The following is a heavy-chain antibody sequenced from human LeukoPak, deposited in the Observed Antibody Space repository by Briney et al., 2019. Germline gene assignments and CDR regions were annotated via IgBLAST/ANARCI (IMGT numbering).Heavy chain of an antibody. CDR3: AKQRAGSAWFTLDF. D-gene: IGHD6-19*01. J-gene: IGHJ4*02. V-gene: IGHV3-23*01. CDR2: FSGSITKT. CDR1: GFTFTTHA. Sequence: GGSLRLSCVASGFTFTTHAMSWVRQAPGKGLEWVSAFSGSITKTYYANSVKGRFTFSRDNSKNTLYLQMSSLRAEDTALYYCAKQRAGSAWFTLDFWGPGTLVTVSS.